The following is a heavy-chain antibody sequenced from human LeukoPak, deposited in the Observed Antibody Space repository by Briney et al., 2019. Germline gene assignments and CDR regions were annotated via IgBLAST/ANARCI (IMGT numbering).Heavy chain of an antibody. V-gene: IGHV3-30*04. CDR2: ISYDGSNK. J-gene: IGHJ6*02. CDR1: GFTFSSYA. CDR3: ARDLGYCSSTSCYGYYYYYGMDV. Sequence: PGGSLRLSCAASGFTFSSYAMHWVRQAPGKGLEWVAVISYDGSNKYYADSVKGRFTISRDNSKNTLYLQMNSLRAEDTAVYYCARDLGYCSSTSCYGYYYYYGMDVWGQGTTVTVSS. D-gene: IGHD2-2*01.